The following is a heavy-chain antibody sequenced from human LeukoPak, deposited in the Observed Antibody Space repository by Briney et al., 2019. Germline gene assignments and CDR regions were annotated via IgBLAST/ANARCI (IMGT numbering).Heavy chain of an antibody. Sequence: GSLRLSCAVSGFSVSSTYMTWVRQAPGKRLDWVSVVYTGGSTYYADSVKGRFTISRDNSKNTLYLQMNNLRAEDTAVYYCARARGSGWYFYFDSWGQGALVTVSS. CDR1: GFSVSSTY. CDR2: VYTGGST. J-gene: IGHJ4*02. CDR3: ARARGSGWYFYFDS. V-gene: IGHV3-53*01. D-gene: IGHD6-19*01.